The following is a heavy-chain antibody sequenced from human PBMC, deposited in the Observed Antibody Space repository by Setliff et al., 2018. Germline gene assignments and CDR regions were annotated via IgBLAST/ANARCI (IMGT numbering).Heavy chain of an antibody. D-gene: IGHD3-22*01. Sequence: SSETLSLTCSVSGDSINPYYWTWIRQPPGKGLEWIGFIYYSGATTYNPSLKSRVTISVDTSKNQFSLNLNSVTAADTAVYYCARYRNYFDSSGQTQYYFDSWGPGTLVTVSS. CDR3: ARYRNYFDSSGQTQYYFDS. CDR1: GDSINPYY. J-gene: IGHJ4*02. V-gene: IGHV4-59*01. CDR2: IYYSGAT.